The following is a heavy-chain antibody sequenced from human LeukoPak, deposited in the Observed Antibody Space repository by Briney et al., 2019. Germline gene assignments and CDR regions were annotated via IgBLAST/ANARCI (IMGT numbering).Heavy chain of an antibody. CDR3: ARDSIAVAGPSPFDY. J-gene: IGHJ4*02. CDR1: GYTFTSYG. Sequence: ASVKVSCKASGYTFTSYGISWVRQAPGQGLEWMGWISAYNGNTNYAQKLQGRVTMTTDTSTSTAYMELRSLRSDDTAVYYCARDSIAVAGPSPFDYWGQGILVTVSS. V-gene: IGHV1-18*01. D-gene: IGHD6-19*01. CDR2: ISAYNGNT.